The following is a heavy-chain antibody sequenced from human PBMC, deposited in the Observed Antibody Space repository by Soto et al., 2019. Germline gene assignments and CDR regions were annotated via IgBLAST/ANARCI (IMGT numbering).Heavy chain of an antibody. V-gene: IGHV3-74*01. CDR1: GFTFSSYW. J-gene: IGHJ4*02. CDR3: ARIGSGVTRGLHY. CDR2: INTDGSST. Sequence: EVQLVASGGGLVQPGGSLRLSCAASGFTFSSYWMHWVRQAPGKGLVWISRINTDGSSTSYVDSVQGLFTISRDNGKNTLFLQMNSLRGEKSAVYYCARIGSGVTRGLHYWGQGTLVTVSS. D-gene: IGHD2-15*01.